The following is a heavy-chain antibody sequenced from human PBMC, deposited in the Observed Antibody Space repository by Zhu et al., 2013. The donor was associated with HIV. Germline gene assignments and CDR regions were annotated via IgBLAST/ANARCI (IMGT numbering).Heavy chain of an antibody. D-gene: IGHD2-8*01. Sequence: QMQLVQSGPEVKKPGTSVKVSCKASGFTFTSSAVQWVRQARGQRLEWIGWIVVGSGNTNYAQKFQERVTITRDMSTSTAYMELSSLRSEDTAVYYCAAGEAQKDIVLMVYAIRGYYYGMDVWGQGTTVTVSS. V-gene: IGHV1-58*01. J-gene: IGHJ6*02. CDR2: IVVGSGNT. CDR1: GFTFTSSA. CDR3: AAGEAQKDIVLMVYAIRGYYYGMDV.